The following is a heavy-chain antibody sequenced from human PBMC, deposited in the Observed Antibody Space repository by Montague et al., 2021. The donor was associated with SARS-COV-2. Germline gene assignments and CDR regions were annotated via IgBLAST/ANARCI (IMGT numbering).Heavy chain of an antibody. V-gene: IGHV3-23*01. Sequence: SLRLSCAASGITFSNYAMSWVRQAPGKGLEWVSAISGSGGSTYYADSVKGRFTISRDNSKNTQYLQMNSLRAGDTAVYYCAKDKGVAYYFDHWGQGTLVTVSS. CDR1: GITFSNYA. CDR2: ISGSGGST. CDR3: AKDKGVAYYFDH. D-gene: IGHD2-15*01. J-gene: IGHJ4*02.